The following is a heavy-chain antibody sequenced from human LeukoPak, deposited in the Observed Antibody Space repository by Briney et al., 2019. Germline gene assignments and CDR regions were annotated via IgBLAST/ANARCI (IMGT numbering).Heavy chain of an antibody. CDR2: MNPNSGNT. J-gene: IGHJ4*02. V-gene: IGHV1-8*01. CDR1: GDTFTSYD. D-gene: IGHD5-24*01. CDR3: TRAARGWLQLNY. Sequence: ASVTVSCKASGDTFTSYDINWVRQATGQGLEWMGWMNPNSGNTGYAQKFQGRVTMTRNTSISTAYMELSSLRSEDTAVYYCTRAARGWLQLNYWGQGTLVTVSS.